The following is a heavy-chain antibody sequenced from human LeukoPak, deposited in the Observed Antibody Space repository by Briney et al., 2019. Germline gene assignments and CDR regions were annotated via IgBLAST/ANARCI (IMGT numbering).Heavy chain of an antibody. V-gene: IGHV5-51*01. CDR1: GYSFTNYW. J-gene: IGHJ6*04. CDR2: IYPGDSDT. Sequence: GESLKISCKGSGYSFTNYWIGWVRQMPGKGLEWMGIIYPGDSDTRYSPSFQGQVTISADKSINTAYLQWSSLKASDTAMYFCARRCSGGSCYSTYGMDVWGKGTTVTVSS. CDR3: ARRCSGGSCYSTYGMDV. D-gene: IGHD2-15*01.